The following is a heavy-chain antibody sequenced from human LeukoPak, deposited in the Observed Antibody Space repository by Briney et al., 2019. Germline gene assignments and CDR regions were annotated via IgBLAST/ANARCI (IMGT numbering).Heavy chain of an antibody. V-gene: IGHV7-4-1*02. CDR3: ARSNNDGAYLGVGFDY. D-gene: IGHD1-1*01. Sequence: ASVKVSCKASGYTFTSYAMNWVRQAPGQGLEWMGWINTNTGNPTYAQGFTGRFVFSLDTSVSTAYLQISSLKAEDTAVYYCARSNNDGAYLGVGFDYWGQGTLVTVSS. CDR2: INTNTGNP. CDR1: GYTFTSYA. J-gene: IGHJ4*02.